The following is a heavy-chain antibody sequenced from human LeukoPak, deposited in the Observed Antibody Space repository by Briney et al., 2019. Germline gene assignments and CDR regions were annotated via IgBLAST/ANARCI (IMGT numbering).Heavy chain of an antibody. CDR1: GYTFTSYG. D-gene: IGHD2-2*01. V-gene: IGHV1-18*01. CDR2: ISAYNGNT. CDR3: AREHHNFIVVVPAATYYFDY. J-gene: IGHJ4*02. Sequence: ASVKVSCKASGYTFTSYGISWVRQAPGQGLEWMGWISAYNGNTNYAQKLQGRVNMTTDPSTSTAYMELRSLRSDDTAVYYCAREHHNFIVVVPAATYYFDYWGQGTLVTVSS.